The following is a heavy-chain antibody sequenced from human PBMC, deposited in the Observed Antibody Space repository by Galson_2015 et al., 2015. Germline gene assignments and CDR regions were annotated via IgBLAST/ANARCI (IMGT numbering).Heavy chain of an antibody. J-gene: IGHJ6*04. Sequence: SLRLSCAASGFTFDDYAMHWVRHAPGKGLEWVSGISWNSGSIGYADSVKGRFTMSRDNAKNSLYLQMNSLRAEETALYYCAKGSSGSYHNWLDVWGKGTTVTVSS. V-gene: IGHV3-9*01. CDR2: ISWNSGSI. CDR1: GFTFDDYA. D-gene: IGHD3-10*01. CDR3: AKGSSGSYHNWLDV.